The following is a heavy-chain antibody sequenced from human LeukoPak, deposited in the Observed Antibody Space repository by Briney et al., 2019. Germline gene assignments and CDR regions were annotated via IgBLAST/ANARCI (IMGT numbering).Heavy chain of an antibody. CDR2: IYYSGST. J-gene: IGHJ4*02. D-gene: IGHD1-14*01. CDR3: ARDRPDGTLDY. V-gene: IGHV4-59*01. Sequence: SETLSLTCAVYGGSFSGYYWSWLRQPPGKGLEWIGYIYYSGSTNYNPSLKSRVTISVDTSKNQFSLKLSSVTAADTAVYYCARDRPDGTLDYWGQGTLVTVSS. CDR1: GGSFSGYY.